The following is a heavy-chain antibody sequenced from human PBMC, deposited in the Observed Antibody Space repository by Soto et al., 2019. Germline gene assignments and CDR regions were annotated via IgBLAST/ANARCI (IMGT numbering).Heavy chain of an antibody. D-gene: IGHD1-1*01. J-gene: IGHJ6*02. V-gene: IGHV3-30-3*01. Sequence: QVHLVESGGGVVQPGRSLRLSCAASGFTFSTYAMHWVRQAPGKGLEWVTTISIDGSNKYYADSMKGRFTISRDNSKNPLDLQMNILRPEDSAVYYCASDQGRPLAWQRGLDVWGQGTTVTVSS. CDR3: ASDQGRPLAWQRGLDV. CDR2: ISIDGSNK. CDR1: GFTFSTYA.